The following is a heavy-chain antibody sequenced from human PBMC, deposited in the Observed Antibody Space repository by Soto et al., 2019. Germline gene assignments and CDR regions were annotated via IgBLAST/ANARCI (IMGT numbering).Heavy chain of an antibody. CDR3: ATLPPRIGVTKTEIPF. D-gene: IGHD2-8*01. CDR1: GTSISSTFW. CDR2: VYHTGTT. V-gene: IGHV4-4*02. J-gene: IGHJ4*02. Sequence: PSETLSLTCAVSGTSISSTFWWTWVRQPPGKGLEWIGEVYHTGTTKYNPSLKNRVTISVDKSNNQFSLELRAVTAADTAVYFCATLPPRIGVTKTEIPFWGQGTPVTVSS.